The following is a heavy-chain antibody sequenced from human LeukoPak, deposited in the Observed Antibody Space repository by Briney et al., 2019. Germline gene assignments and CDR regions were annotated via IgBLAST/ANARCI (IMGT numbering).Heavy chain of an antibody. J-gene: IGHJ5*02. D-gene: IGHD6-13*01. CDR1: GGSISSGSYY. CDR2: IYTSGST. CDR3: ARDRSHQRRFHSSREENWFDP. Sequence: PSETLSLTCTVSGGSISSGSYYWSWIRQPAGKGLEWIGRIYTSGSTNYNPSLKSRVTISVDTSKNQFSLKLSSVTAADTAVYYCARDRSHQRRFHSSREENWFDPWGQGTLVTVSS. V-gene: IGHV4-61*02.